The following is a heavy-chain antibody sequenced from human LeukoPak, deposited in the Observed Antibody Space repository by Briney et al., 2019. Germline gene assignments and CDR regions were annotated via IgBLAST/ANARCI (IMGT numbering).Heavy chain of an antibody. J-gene: IGHJ4*02. Sequence: VSVKVSCKASGYTFTSYGISWVRQAPGQGLEWMGWISAYNGNTNYAQKLQGRVTMTTDTSTSTAYMELRSLRSDDTAVYYCARGHPYSSSSWFFDYWGQGTLVTVSS. D-gene: IGHD6-6*01. CDR3: ARGHPYSSSSWFFDY. CDR2: ISAYNGNT. V-gene: IGHV1-18*01. CDR1: GYTFTSYG.